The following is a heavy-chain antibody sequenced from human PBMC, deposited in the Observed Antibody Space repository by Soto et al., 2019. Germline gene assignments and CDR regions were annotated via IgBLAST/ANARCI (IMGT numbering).Heavy chain of an antibody. Sequence: QVQLQESGPGMVKPSKHLSLTCSVSGVSIKSGGSAWSWIRQHPGRGLEWIGYLYYTGSTHYNPSLKSRVIISVDTSKNQFSLRLSSVTAANTSVYYCARDGPYCSGSYRTFDPWGQGTIVTVSS. CDR1: GVSIKSGGSA. D-gene: IGHD3-10*01. V-gene: IGHV4-31*03. J-gene: IGHJ5*02. CDR2: LYYTGST. CDR3: ARDGPYCSGSYRTFDP.